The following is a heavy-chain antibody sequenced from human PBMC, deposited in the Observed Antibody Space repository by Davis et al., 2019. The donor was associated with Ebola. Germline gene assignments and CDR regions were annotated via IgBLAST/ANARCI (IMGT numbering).Heavy chain of an antibody. CDR1: GFTFSSYW. J-gene: IGHJ4*02. V-gene: IGHV3-74*01. Sequence: HTGGSLRLSCAASGFTFSSYWMHWVRQAPGKGLVWVSRINSDGSSTSYADSVKGRFTISRDNAKNTLYLQMNSLRAEDTAVYYCARGELWLLVGALDYWGQGTLVTVSS. CDR2: INSDGSST. D-gene: IGHD5-18*01. CDR3: ARGELWLLVGALDY.